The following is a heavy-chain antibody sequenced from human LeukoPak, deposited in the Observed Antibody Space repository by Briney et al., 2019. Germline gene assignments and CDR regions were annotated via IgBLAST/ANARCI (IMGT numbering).Heavy chain of an antibody. J-gene: IGHJ4*02. V-gene: IGHV3-23*01. CDR1: GFAFSSYG. D-gene: IGHD1-1*01. CDR2: ISGSGDTT. CDR3: AKDALERRPYYFDC. Sequence: GGSLRLSCVASGFAFSSYGMSWVRQAPGKGLEWVSGISGSGDTTYYANSVKGRFTISRDSSKNTLYLQMNSLRAEDTAVYYCAKDALERRPYYFDCWGRGTLVTVSS.